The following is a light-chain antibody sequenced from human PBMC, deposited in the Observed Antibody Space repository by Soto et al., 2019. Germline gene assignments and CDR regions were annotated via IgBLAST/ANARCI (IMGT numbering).Light chain of an antibody. J-gene: IGKJ1*01. V-gene: IGKV3-20*01. CDR3: QQYGRSPPWT. CDR1: QSVSSNY. Sequence: EIVLTQSPGTLSLSPGERATLSCRASQSVSSNYLAWYQQKPGQAPRLLIYGASSRATGIPDRFSGSGSGTDFTLSISRLESEDFAVYYCQQYGRSPPWTFGQGTKVDIK. CDR2: GAS.